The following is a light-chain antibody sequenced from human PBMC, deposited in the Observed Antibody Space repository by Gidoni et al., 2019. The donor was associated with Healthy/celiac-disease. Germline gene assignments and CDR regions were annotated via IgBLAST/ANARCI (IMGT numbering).Light chain of an antibody. V-gene: IGKV1-33*01. Sequence: DIHMTQSPSSLSASVGDRVTITCQASQDISNYLHWYQQKPGKAPKLLIYDASNLETGVPSRFSGSGSGTDFTFTISSLQPEDIATYYCQQYDNPPPTFGGGTKVEIK. J-gene: IGKJ4*01. CDR2: DAS. CDR3: QQYDNPPPT. CDR1: QDISNY.